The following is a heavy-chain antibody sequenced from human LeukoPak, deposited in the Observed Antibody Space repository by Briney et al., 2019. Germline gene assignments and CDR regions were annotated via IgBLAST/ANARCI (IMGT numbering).Heavy chain of an antibody. J-gene: IGHJ4*02. Sequence: GGSLRLSCAASGFTFSNYAMSWVRQAPGKGLEWVSGISGSGVTTNYADSVKGWFTISRDNSKNTVYLQMNSLRVEDTAVYYCARKDSGSYYDLDYWGQGALVTVSS. V-gene: IGHV3-23*01. CDR2: ISGSGVTT. D-gene: IGHD1-26*01. CDR3: ARKDSGSYYDLDY. CDR1: GFTFSNYA.